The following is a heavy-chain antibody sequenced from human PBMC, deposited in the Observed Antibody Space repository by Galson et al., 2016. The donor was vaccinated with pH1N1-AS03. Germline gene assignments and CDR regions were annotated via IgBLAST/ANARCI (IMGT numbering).Heavy chain of an antibody. CDR1: GYSISSGFH. CDR2: ISHSGNT. J-gene: IGHJ4*02. Sequence: SETLSLTCAVSGYSISSGFHWAWVRQPPSKGLEWIGTISHSGNTYYSPSLKSRVTMSVDTSKNQFSLKLSSVTAADAAVYYCARFSGSYQFDYWGQGTLVTVSS. V-gene: IGHV4-38-2*01. D-gene: IGHD1-26*01. CDR3: ARFSGSYQFDY.